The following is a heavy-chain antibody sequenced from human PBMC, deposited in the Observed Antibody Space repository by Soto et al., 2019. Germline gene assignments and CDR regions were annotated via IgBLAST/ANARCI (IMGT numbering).Heavy chain of an antibody. CDR1: GGSFSGYY. CDR2: INHSGST. D-gene: IGHD3-22*01. V-gene: IGHV4-34*01. CDR3: ARGCYYDSSGYPYFDY. Sequence: SETLSLTCAVYGGSFSGYYWSWIRQPPGKGLEWIGEINHSGSTNYNPSLKSRVTISVDTSKNQFSLKLSSVTAADTAVYYCARGCYYDSSGYPYFDYWGQGTLVTVSS. J-gene: IGHJ4*02.